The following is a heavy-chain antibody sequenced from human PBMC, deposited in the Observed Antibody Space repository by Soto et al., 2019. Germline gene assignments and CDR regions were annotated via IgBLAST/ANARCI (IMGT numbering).Heavy chain of an antibody. V-gene: IGHV4-59*01. D-gene: IGHD6-13*01. Sequence: SETLSLTCTVSGGSISSYYWSWIRQPPGKGLEWIGYIYYSGSTNYNPSLKSRVTISVDTSKNQFSLKLSSVTAADTAVYYCARAEQQLVRGYYYYYGMDVWGQGTTVTVSS. CDR3: ARAEQQLVRGYYYYYGMDV. CDR2: IYYSGST. J-gene: IGHJ6*02. CDR1: GGSISSYY.